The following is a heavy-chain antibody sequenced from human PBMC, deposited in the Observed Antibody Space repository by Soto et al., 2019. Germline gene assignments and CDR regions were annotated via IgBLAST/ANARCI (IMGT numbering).Heavy chain of an antibody. D-gene: IGHD1-1*01. CDR3: ARGGNGPTWFDP. J-gene: IGHJ5*02. CDR1: GFTVSSSY. CDR2: IYSGGGT. V-gene: IGHV3-53*01. Sequence: EVQLVESGGGLIQPGGSLRLSCVASGFTVSSSYMTWVRQAPGKGLEWVSVIYSGGGTYYADSVKGRFTISRDNSKNTLYLHMSSLRAEDTAVYYCARGGNGPTWFDPRGQGTQVTVSS.